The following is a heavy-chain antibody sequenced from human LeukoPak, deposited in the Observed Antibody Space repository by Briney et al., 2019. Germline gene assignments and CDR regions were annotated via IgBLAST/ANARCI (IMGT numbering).Heavy chain of an antibody. J-gene: IGHJ4*02. CDR2: ISYDGSNK. CDR3: AREWGIAVADAPLDY. V-gene: IGHV3-30-3*01. D-gene: IGHD6-19*01. CDR1: GFTFSSYA. Sequence: PGGSLRLSCAASGFTFSSYAMHWVRQAPGKGLEWVAVISYDGSNKYYADSVKGRFTISRDNSKNTLYLQMNSLRAEDTAVYYCAREWGIAVADAPLDYWGQGTLVTVSS.